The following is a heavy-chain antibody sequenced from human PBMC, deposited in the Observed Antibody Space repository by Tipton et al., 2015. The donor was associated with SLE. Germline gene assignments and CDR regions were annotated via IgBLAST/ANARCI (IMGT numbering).Heavy chain of an antibody. J-gene: IGHJ6*03. Sequence: TLSLTCTVSGGSISSSSYYWGWIRQPPGKGLEWIGYIYYSGSTKSNPSLKSRVTISVDTSKNQFSLKLSSVTAADTAVYYCARWKSFFYYMDVWGKGTTVTVSS. CDR3: ARWKSFFYYMDV. CDR1: GGSISSSSYY. D-gene: IGHD3-16*02. V-gene: IGHV4-61*05. CDR2: IYYSGST.